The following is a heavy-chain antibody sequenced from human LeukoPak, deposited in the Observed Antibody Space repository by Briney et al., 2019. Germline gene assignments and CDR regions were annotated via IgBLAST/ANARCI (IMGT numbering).Heavy chain of an antibody. V-gene: IGHV3-23*01. CDR3: AKATGRGYYYDSSGYYLGDAFDI. Sequence: GGSLRLSCAASGFTFSSYGMTWVRQAPGKGLEWVSAITGSGGSTYYADSVKGRFTISRDNSKNTLYLQMNSLRAEDTAVYYCAKATGRGYYYDSSGYYLGDAFDIWGQGTMVTVSS. D-gene: IGHD3-22*01. CDR2: ITGSGGST. CDR1: GFTFSSYG. J-gene: IGHJ3*02.